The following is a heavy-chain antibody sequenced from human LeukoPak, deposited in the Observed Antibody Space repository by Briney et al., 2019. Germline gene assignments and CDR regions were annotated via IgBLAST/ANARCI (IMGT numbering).Heavy chain of an antibody. CDR2: IYTSGST. CDR3: ARESSSGILNDY. CDR1: GGSISSYY. Sequence: SETLSLTCTVSGGSISSYYWSWIRQPAGEGLEWIGRIYTSGSTNYNPSLKSRVTMSVDTSKNQFSLKLSSVTAADTAVYYCARESSSGILNDYWGQGTLVTVSP. D-gene: IGHD1-26*01. J-gene: IGHJ4*02. V-gene: IGHV4-4*07.